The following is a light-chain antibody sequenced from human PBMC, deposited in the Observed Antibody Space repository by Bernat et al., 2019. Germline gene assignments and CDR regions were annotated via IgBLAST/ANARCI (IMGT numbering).Light chain of an antibody. CDR3: QSADSSGTFEV. J-gene: IGLJ3*02. CDR2: RET. V-gene: IGLV3-25*03. CDR1: PLPKQY. Sequence: SSELIQPPSVSVSPGQTARITCSGDPLPKQYAFWYQQKSGQAPVLLIYRETERPSGIPERFSGSSSGTTVTLTISGVQAEDEADYYCQSADSSGTFEVFGGGTKLTVL.